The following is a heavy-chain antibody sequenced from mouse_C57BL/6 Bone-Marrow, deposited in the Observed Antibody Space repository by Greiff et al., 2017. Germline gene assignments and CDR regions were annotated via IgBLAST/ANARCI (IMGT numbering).Heavy chain of an antibody. Sequence: VQLQQSGPELVKPGASVKISCKASGYAFSSSWMNWVKQRPGKGLEWIGRLYPGDGDTNYNGKFKGKATLTADKSSSTAYMQLSSLTSEDSAVYFCARFIYYGYYFDYWGQGTTLTVSS. CDR1: GYAFSSSW. D-gene: IGHD2-2*01. CDR2: LYPGDGDT. V-gene: IGHV1-82*01. CDR3: ARFIYYGYYFDY. J-gene: IGHJ2*01.